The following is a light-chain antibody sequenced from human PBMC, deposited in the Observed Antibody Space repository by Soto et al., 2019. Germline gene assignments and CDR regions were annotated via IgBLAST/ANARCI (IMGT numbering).Light chain of an antibody. Sequence: DIVLTQSPVTLSVSPGEGATLSCRASQSFGTNLGWYQQKSGQAPRLLIYGTFIRATGIPARFSGSGSGTEFNLTISSLQSEDLAVYYCRKYDTWPLTFGGGTKVEIK. CDR2: GTF. J-gene: IGKJ4*01. CDR1: QSFGTN. V-gene: IGKV3-15*01. CDR3: RKYDTWPLT.